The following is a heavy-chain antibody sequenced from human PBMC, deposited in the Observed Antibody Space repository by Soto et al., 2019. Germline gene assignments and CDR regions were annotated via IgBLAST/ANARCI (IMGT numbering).Heavy chain of an antibody. D-gene: IGHD1-1*01. Sequence: GASVKVSCKASGYSFTKYHMHWVRQAPGQGLEWMGWINPGSGVTNQAQKFQGRFTMTRDTSITTTYMELNSLASDDTAVYYCARVAGHKNARFDTWGQGALVTVSS. J-gene: IGHJ4*02. V-gene: IGHV1-2*02. CDR2: INPGSGVT. CDR1: GYSFTKYH. CDR3: ARVAGHKNARFDT.